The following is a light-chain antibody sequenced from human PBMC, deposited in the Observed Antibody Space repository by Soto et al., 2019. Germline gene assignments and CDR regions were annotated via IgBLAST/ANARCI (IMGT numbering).Light chain of an antibody. Sequence: EIVLTQSPATLSLSPGERATLSCGASQSVATFLAWYQQKPGQAPRLLIYDASNRATGIPARFSGSGSGTDFTLTISSLDPEDFAVYYCQQRSNWPPEITFGQGTRLEIK. V-gene: IGKV3-11*01. CDR3: QQRSNWPPEIT. J-gene: IGKJ5*01. CDR2: DAS. CDR1: QSVATF.